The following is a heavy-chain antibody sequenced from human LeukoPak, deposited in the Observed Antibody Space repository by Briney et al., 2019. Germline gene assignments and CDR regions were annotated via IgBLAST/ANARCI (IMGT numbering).Heavy chain of an antibody. D-gene: IGHD3-3*01. J-gene: IGHJ3*01. Sequence: GGSLRLSCAASGFAFSSHAMTWVRQAPGKGLEWVSSISGSAEKTYYADSVKGRFTVSRDSSQKILNLQMDNLRVEDTAIYYCARGSTYDFWSGDALDVWGQGTMVTVAS. CDR1: GFAFSSHA. CDR3: ARGSTYDFWSGDALDV. CDR2: ISGSAEKT. V-gene: IGHV3-23*01.